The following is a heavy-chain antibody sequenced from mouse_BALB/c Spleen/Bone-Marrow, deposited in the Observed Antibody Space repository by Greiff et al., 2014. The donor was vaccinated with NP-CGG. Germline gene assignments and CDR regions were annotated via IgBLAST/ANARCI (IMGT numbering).Heavy chain of an antibody. CDR2: IYPYSGGT. V-gene: IGHV1S29*02. CDR3: ARGNWDFAY. CDR1: GYTFTDYN. D-gene: IGHD4-1*01. Sequence: VQLQQSGPELVRPGASVKISCKASGYTFTDYNIYWVKQCHGKSLEWIGYIYPYSGGTGYNQKFKSKATLTVDNSFTTAYMELRSLTSEDSAVYYCARGNWDFAYWGQGTLVTVST. J-gene: IGHJ3*01.